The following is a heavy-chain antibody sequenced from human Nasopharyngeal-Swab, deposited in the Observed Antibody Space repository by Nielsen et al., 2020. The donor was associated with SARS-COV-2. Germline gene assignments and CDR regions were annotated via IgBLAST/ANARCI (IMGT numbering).Heavy chain of an antibody. V-gene: IGHV4-34*01. Sequence: SQTLLLTRAVYGGSFSGYYWSWIRQPPGKGLEWIGEINHSGSTNYNPSLKSRVTISVDTSKNQFSLKLSSVTAADTAVYYCARVQYYYDSSGYYSAQIDYWGQGTLVTVSS. J-gene: IGHJ4*02. D-gene: IGHD3-22*01. CDR1: GGSFSGYY. CDR3: ARVQYYYDSSGYYSAQIDY. CDR2: INHSGST.